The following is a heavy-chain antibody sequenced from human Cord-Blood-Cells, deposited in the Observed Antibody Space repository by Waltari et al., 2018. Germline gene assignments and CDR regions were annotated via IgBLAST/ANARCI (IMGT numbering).Heavy chain of an antibody. CDR3: ARDAAAGFDAFDI. CDR1: GFTFSSYG. Sequence: QVQLVEAGGGVVQPGRSLRLSCAASGFTFSSYGRHWVRPAPGKGVEWVSVILYDGSNKYYADSVKGRFTISRDNSKNTLYLQMNSLRAEDTAVYYCARDAAAGFDAFDIWGQGTMVTVSS. D-gene: IGHD6-13*01. V-gene: IGHV3-33*01. J-gene: IGHJ3*02. CDR2: ILYDGSNK.